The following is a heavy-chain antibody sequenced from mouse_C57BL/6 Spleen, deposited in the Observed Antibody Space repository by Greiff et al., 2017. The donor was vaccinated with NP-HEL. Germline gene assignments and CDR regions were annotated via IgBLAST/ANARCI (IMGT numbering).Heavy chain of an antibody. CDR3: ARSLYYYGSSHWYFDV. V-gene: IGHV1-53*01. D-gene: IGHD1-1*01. CDR2: INPSNGGT. Sequence: QVQLQQPGTELVKPGASVKLSCKASGYTFTSYWMHWVKQRPGQGLEWIGNINPSNGGTNYNEKFKSKATLTVDKSSSTAYMQLSSLTSEDSAVYYCARSLYYYGSSHWYFDVWGTGTTVTVSS. CDR1: GYTFTSYW. J-gene: IGHJ1*03.